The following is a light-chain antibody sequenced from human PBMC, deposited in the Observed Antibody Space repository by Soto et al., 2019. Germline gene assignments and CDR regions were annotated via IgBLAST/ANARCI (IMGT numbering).Light chain of an antibody. Sequence: DIQLTQSPSFLSASVGHRVTITCRASQGINSYLAWYQQKPGKAPKLLIYAASTLQSGVPSRFSGSGSGTEFTLTISSLQPEDFATYHCQQGSTFGGGTKVEIK. V-gene: IGKV1-9*01. CDR2: AAS. CDR3: QQGST. CDR1: QGINSY. J-gene: IGKJ4*01.